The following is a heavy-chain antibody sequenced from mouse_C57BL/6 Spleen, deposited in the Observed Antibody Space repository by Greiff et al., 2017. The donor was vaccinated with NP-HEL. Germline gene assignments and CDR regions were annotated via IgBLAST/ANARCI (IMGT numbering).Heavy chain of an antibody. J-gene: IGHJ3*01. CDR1: GFTFSDYG. D-gene: IGHD2-5*01. V-gene: IGHV5-17*01. Sequence: EVMLVESGGGLVKPGGSLKLSCAASGFTFSDYGMHWVRQAPEQGLEWVAYISSGSSTIYYADTVKGRFTISRDNAKNTLFLQMTSLRSEDTAMYYCARSYYSNYDWFAYWGQGTLVTVSA. CDR3: ARSYYSNYDWFAY. CDR2: ISSGSSTI.